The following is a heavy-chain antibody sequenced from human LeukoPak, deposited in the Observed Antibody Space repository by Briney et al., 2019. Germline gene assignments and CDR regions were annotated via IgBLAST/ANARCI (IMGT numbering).Heavy chain of an antibody. CDR2: ISAYNGNT. J-gene: IGHJ4*02. CDR3: ARAYCGGDCFDFDY. CDR1: GYTFTSYG. V-gene: IGHV1-18*01. D-gene: IGHD2-21*02. Sequence: ASVKVSCKASGYTFTSYGISWVRQAPGQGLEWIGWISAYNGNTNYAQKLQGRVTMTTDTSTSTAYMELRSLRSDDTAVYYCARAYCGGDCFDFDYWGQGTLVTVSS.